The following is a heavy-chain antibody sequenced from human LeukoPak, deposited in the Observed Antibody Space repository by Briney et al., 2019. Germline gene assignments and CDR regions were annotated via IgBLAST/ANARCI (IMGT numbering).Heavy chain of an antibody. CDR2: IIPIFDTP. CDR1: GGTFNSYS. Sequence: GASVKVSCKASGGTFNSYSISWARQAPGQGLEWMGGIIPIFDTPHYAQIFQGRVTITADQSTRTSYMELRSLTSDDTAVYYCSRARRDDYSWEDLWGQGTLVTVSS. D-gene: IGHD5-24*01. V-gene: IGHV1-69*13. CDR3: SRARRDDYSWEDL. J-gene: IGHJ4*02.